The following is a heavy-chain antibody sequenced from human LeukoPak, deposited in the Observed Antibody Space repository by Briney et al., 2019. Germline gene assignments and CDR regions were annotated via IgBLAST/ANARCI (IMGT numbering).Heavy chain of an antibody. J-gene: IGHJ4*02. V-gene: IGHV1-46*01. CDR3: ARDDSGYSYVGY. CDR1: GCTFTSYY. CDR2: INPSGGST. D-gene: IGHD5-18*01. Sequence: ASVKVSCKASGCTFTSYYMHWVRQAPGQGLEWMGIINPSGGSTSYAQKFQGRVTMTRDMSTSTVYMELSSLRSEDTAVYYCARDDSGYSYVGYWGQGTLVTVSS.